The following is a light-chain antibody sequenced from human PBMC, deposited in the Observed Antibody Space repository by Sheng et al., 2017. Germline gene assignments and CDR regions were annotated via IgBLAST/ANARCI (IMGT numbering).Light chain of an antibody. J-gene: IGKJ2*01. CDR3: QQYDNVPYT. CDR2: DAS. CDR1: RDISNS. Sequence: DIQMTQSPSSLSASGGDRVTITCQASRDISNSLNWYQQKPGQAPKLLIYDASVLEAGVPSRFSGSLSGTEFNFTISSLQPEDVATYYCQQYDNVPYTFGQGTKLEI. V-gene: IGKV1-33*01.